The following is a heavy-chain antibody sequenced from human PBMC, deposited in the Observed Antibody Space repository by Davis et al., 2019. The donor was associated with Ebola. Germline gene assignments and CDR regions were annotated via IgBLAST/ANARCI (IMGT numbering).Heavy chain of an antibody. CDR1: GYTFTGYY. CDR3: ARGKSSWYLNWFDP. V-gene: IGHV1-2*02. CDR2: INPNSGGT. J-gene: IGHJ5*02. D-gene: IGHD6-13*01. Sequence: ASVKVSCKASGYTFTGYYIHWVRQAPGQGLEWMGWINPNSGGTNYAQKFQGRVTMTRDTSISTAYMELSRLRSDDTAVYYCARGKSSWYLNWFDPWGQGTLVTVSS.